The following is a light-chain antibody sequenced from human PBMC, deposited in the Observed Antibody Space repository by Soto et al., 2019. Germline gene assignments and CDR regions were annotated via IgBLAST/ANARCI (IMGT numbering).Light chain of an antibody. CDR2: GAS. J-gene: IGKJ3*01. CDR1: QSVKTN. V-gene: IGKV3-15*01. Sequence: VVMTQSPGTLSVSPGESATLSCRASQSVKTNLAWYQQKVGQAPRLLIYGASTRAAGIPARFSASGSGTDFTLTIRRLQYEDVAVYYCHQYDNWVTFGPGTKVDFK. CDR3: HQYDNWVT.